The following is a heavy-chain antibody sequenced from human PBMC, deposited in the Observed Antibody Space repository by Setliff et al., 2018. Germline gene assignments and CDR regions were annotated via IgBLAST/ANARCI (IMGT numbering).Heavy chain of an antibody. Sequence: SGPTLVNPTQTLTLTCTFSGFSLNTTGEGVGWIRQPPGKALEWLALVYCDGDQRYSPSLNSRLSITKDSSKSQVFLTMTNMDPVDTATWYCALRRGNEWHLVRWFDPWGPGIQVTVSS. CDR3: ALRRGNEWHLVRWFDP. CDR2: VYCDGDQ. V-gene: IGHV2-5*02. D-gene: IGHD6-6*01. CDR1: GFSLNTTGEG. J-gene: IGHJ5*02.